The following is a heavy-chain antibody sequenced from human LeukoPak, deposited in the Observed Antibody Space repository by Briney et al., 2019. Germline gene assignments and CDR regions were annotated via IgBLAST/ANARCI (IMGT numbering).Heavy chain of an antibody. D-gene: IGHD1-1*01. J-gene: IGHJ4*02. CDR3: ARRPGLERYYFDY. Sequence: GGSLRLSCAASGFAFSSYAMSWVRQAPGKGLQWVSTISGSGGSTYYADSVKGRFTISRDNSKNTLYLQMNSLRAEDTAVYYCARRPGLERYYFDYWGQGTLVTVSS. V-gene: IGHV3-23*01. CDR2: ISGSGGST. CDR1: GFAFSSYA.